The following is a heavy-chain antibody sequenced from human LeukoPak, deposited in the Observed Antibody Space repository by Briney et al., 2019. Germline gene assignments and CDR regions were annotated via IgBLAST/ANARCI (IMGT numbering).Heavy chain of an antibody. V-gene: IGHV4-38-2*02. CDR2: IYHSGST. Sequence: SETLSLTCTISGGSISSYYWGWIRQPPGKGLEWIGSIYHSGSTYYNPSLKSRVTISVDTSKNQFSLKLSSVTAADTAVYYCARVNVAVAVPFDYWGQGTLVTVSS. CDR3: ARVNVAVAVPFDY. J-gene: IGHJ4*02. D-gene: IGHD6-19*01. CDR1: GGSISSYY.